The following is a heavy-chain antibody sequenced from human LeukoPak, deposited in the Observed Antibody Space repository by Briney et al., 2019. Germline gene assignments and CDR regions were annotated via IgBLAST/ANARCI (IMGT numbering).Heavy chain of an antibody. D-gene: IGHD3-22*01. CDR2: IYTSGST. CDR1: GGSISSYY. CDR3: ARDGGAPDSGYFPPGAFDI. J-gene: IGHJ3*02. Sequence: PSETLSLTCTVSGGSISSYYWSWIRQPAGKGLEWIGRIYTSGSTNYNPSLKSRVTISVDTSKNQFSLKLSSVTAADTAVYYCARDGGAPDSGYFPPGAFDIWGQGTMVTVSS. V-gene: IGHV4-4*07.